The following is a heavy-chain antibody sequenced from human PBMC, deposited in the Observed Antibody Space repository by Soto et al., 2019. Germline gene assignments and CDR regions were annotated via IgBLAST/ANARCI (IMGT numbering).Heavy chain of an antibody. D-gene: IGHD5-18*01. CDR2: ISNDGNRQ. CDR1: GFSFSSQA. V-gene: IGHV3-30-3*01. Sequence: LRLSCVASGFSFSSQAMHWVRQAPGKGLEWVAAISNDGNRQLYADSVKDRFTISRDNSRNTLDLQMNNLRTEDTGVYFCARDIYSYGSVGTPDIWGQGTMVTVSS. CDR3: ARDIYSYGSVGTPDI. J-gene: IGHJ3*02.